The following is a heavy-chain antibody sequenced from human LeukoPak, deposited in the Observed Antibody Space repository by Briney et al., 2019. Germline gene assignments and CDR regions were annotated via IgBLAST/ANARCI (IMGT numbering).Heavy chain of an antibody. CDR2: INHSGST. J-gene: IGHJ4*02. V-gene: IGHV4-34*01. D-gene: IGHD6-19*01. CDR3: AAKGVGSGWYGELDY. CDR1: GGSFSGYY. Sequence: SETLSLTCAVYGGSFSGYYWSWIRQPPGKGLEWIGEINHSGSTNYNPSLKSRVTISVDTSKNQFSLKLSSVTAADTAVYYCAAKGVGSGWYGELDYWGQGTLVTVSS.